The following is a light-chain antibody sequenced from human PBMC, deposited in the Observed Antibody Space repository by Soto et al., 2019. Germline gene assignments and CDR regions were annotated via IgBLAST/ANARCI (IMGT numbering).Light chain of an antibody. V-gene: IGLV2-14*01. Sequence: QSALTQPASVSGSPGQSITISCTGTSSDVGAYYSVSWYQHHPGKAPKLIIYEVSNRPSGVSNRFSGSKSGNTASLTISGLQAEDEADYYCSSYTSSSTLYVFGTGTKLTVL. CDR3: SSYTSSSTLYV. J-gene: IGLJ1*01. CDR2: EVS. CDR1: SSDVGAYYS.